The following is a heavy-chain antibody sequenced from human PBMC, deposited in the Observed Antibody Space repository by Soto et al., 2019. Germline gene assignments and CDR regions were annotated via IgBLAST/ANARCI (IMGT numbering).Heavy chain of an antibody. V-gene: IGHV1-8*01. Sequence: QVQLVQSGAEVKKPGASVKVSCKASGYTFTSYDINWVRQATGQGLEWMGWMNPNSGNTGYAQKFQGRVTMTRSTSISTAYMELSSLRSEDTAVYYCARGLPPFYGDPSDCWGQGTLVTVSS. CDR1: GYTFTSYD. J-gene: IGHJ4*02. CDR3: ARGLPPFYGDPSDC. D-gene: IGHD4-17*01. CDR2: MNPNSGNT.